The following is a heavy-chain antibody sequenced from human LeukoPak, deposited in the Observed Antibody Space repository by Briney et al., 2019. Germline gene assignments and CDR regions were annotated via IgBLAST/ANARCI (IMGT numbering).Heavy chain of an antibody. Sequence: GRSLRLSCAASGFTFSNYAMHWVRQAPGKGLEWVAVISYDGSDKYYADSVKGRFTISRDNSKNTLYLQMNSLRPEDTAVYYCARDWGRRYSSGWYGDFHYWGQGTLVTVSS. CDR1: GFTFSNYA. V-gene: IGHV3-30-3*01. CDR2: ISYDGSDK. CDR3: ARDWGRRYSSGWYGDFHY. D-gene: IGHD6-19*01. J-gene: IGHJ4*02.